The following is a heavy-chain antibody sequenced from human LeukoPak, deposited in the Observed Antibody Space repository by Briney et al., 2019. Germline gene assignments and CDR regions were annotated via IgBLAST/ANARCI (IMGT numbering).Heavy chain of an antibody. Sequence: GASVKVSCKASGYTFTSYDINWVRQATGQGLEWMGWMNPNSGNTNYAQKLQGRVTMTTDTSTSTAYMELRSLRSDDTAVYYCARDSLLISRGLLDYWGQGTLVTVSS. CDR3: ARDSLLISRGLLDY. V-gene: IGHV1-18*01. CDR1: GYTFTSYD. J-gene: IGHJ4*02. CDR2: MNPNSGNT. D-gene: IGHD4-17*01.